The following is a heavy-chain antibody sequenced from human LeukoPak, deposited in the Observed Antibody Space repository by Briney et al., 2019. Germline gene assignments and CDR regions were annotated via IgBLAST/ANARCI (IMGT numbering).Heavy chain of an antibody. J-gene: IGHJ3*02. Sequence: ASVKVSCKASGYTFTSYDINWVQQATGQGLEWMGWMNPNSGNTGYAQKFQGRVTITWNTSISTAYMELSSLRSEDTAVYYCARGRSVYAAFDIWGQGTMVTVSS. CDR2: MNPNSGNT. V-gene: IGHV1-8*03. CDR3: ARGRSVYAAFDI. D-gene: IGHD5/OR15-5a*01. CDR1: GYTFTSYD.